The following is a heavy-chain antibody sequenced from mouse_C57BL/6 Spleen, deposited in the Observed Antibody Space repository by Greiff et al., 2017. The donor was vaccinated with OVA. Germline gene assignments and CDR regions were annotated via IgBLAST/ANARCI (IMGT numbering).Heavy chain of an antibody. CDR3: ARRGMITIDY. D-gene: IGHD2-4*01. CDR1: GYTFTSYW. V-gene: IGHV1-61*01. Sequence: QVQLQQPGAELVRPGSSVKLSCKASGYTFTSYWMDWVKQRPGQGLEWIGNIYPSDSETHYNQKFKDKATLTVDKSSSTAYMQLSSLTSEDSAVYYCARRGMITIDYWGQGTTLTVSS. J-gene: IGHJ2*01. CDR2: IYPSDSET.